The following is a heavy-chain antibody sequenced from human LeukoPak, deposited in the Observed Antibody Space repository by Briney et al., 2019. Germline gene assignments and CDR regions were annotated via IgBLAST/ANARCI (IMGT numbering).Heavy chain of an antibody. V-gene: IGHV6-1*01. D-gene: IGHD4-17*01. CDR2: TYYRSKWYN. CDR1: GDSVSSNSAA. CDR3: ARDGDGDGYFDY. Sequence: SQTLSLTCAISGDSVSSNSAAWNWIRQSPSRGLEWLGRTYYRSKWYNDYAVSVKSRITINPDTSKNQFSLKLSSVTAADTAVYYCARDGDGDGYFDYWGQGTLVTVSS. J-gene: IGHJ4*02.